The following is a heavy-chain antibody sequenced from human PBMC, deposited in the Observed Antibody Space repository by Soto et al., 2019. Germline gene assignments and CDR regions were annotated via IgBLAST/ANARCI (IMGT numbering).Heavy chain of an antibody. CDR1: GGSISSGDYY. Sequence: QVQLQESGPGLVKPSQTLSLTCTVSGGSISSGDYYWSWIRQPPGKGLEWIGYIYHSGSTYYNPYINSRVTISVDTSKTQFSLKLSSVTAAAPAVYYCARERPDGARLDPWGQGTLVTVSS. D-gene: IGHD6-6*01. CDR3: ARERPDGARLDP. J-gene: IGHJ5*02. CDR2: IYHSGST. V-gene: IGHV4-30-4*01.